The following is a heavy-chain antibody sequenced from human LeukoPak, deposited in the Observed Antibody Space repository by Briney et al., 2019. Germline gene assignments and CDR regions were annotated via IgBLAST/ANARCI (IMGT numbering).Heavy chain of an antibody. CDR3: ARGSSGYSYG. J-gene: IGHJ4*02. CDR1: GGSISSGGCY. V-gene: IGHV4-31*03. D-gene: IGHD5-18*01. CDR2: IYYSGST. Sequence: SETLSLTCTVPGGSISSGGCYWGWIRQHPGKGLEWIGYIYYSGSTYYNPSLKSRVTISVDTSKNQFSLKLSSVTAADTAVYYCARGSSGYSYGWGQGTLVTVSS.